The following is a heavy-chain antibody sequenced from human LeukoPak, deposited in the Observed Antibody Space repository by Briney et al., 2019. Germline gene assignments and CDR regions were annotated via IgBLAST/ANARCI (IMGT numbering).Heavy chain of an antibody. J-gene: IGHJ5*02. CDR2: IDYSGST. CDR1: GASISSYY. CDR3: ARHYGP. D-gene: IGHD3-10*01. V-gene: IGHV4-59*08. Sequence: PSETLSLTCTVSGASISSYYWSWIRQPPGEGLEWIGYIDYSGSTNYTPSLKSRVTISVDTSKNQFSLKLNSVTAADTAVYYCARHYGPWGQGTLVTVSS.